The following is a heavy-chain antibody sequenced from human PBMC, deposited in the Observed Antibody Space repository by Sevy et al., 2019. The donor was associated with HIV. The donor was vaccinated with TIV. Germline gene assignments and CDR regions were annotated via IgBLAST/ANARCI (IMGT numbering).Heavy chain of an antibody. CDR2: IKQDGSEK. D-gene: IGHD6-19*01. CDR1: GFTFSSYW. Sequence: GGSLRLSCAAYGFTFSSYWMSWVRQAPGKGLEWVANIKQDGSEKYYVDSVKGRFTISRDNAKNSLYLQMNSLRAEDTAVYYCARDYEVYSSGLNWFDPWGQGTLVTVSS. V-gene: IGHV3-7*01. J-gene: IGHJ5*02. CDR3: ARDYEVYSSGLNWFDP.